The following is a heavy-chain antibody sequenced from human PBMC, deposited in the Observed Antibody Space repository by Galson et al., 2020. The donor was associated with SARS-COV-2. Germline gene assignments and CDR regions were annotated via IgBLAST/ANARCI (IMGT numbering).Heavy chain of an antibody. CDR3: ARDGQLSSGWAFDS. CDR2: IFYDGSDK. J-gene: IGHJ4*02. CDR1: GFTFSNHA. V-gene: IGHV3-33*01. D-gene: IGHD6-19*01. Sequence: GGSLRLSCAASGFTFSNHAMHWVRQAPGKGLEWVAQIFYDGSDKYYGDSVKGRFTISRDSSKNTVYLQMNNLRADDTAVYYCARDGQLSSGWAFDSWGQGTLGTVSS.